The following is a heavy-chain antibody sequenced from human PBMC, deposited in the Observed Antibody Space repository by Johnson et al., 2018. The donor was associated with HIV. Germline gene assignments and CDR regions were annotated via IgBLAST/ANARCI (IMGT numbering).Heavy chain of an antibody. V-gene: IGHV3-33*08. J-gene: IGHJ3*02. Sequence: QVQLVESGGGLVQPGGSLRLSCAASGFTFSSYGMHWVRQAPGKGLEWVAVIRCDGGNEYYADSVKGRFTISRDNSKNPLYLQMNSLRAEDTAVYYCARALVSGPAVGAFDIWGQGTMVTVSS. CDR2: IRCDGGNE. D-gene: IGHD3-9*01. CDR3: ARALVSGPAVGAFDI. CDR1: GFTFSSYG.